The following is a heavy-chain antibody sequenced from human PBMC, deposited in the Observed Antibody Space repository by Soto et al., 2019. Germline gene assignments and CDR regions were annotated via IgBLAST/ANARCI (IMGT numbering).Heavy chain of an antibody. D-gene: IGHD2-21*02. J-gene: IGHJ6*02. Sequence: QVQLQESGPGLVKPSQTLSLTCTVSGGSISSGGYYWSWIRQHPGKGLEWIGYIYYSGNTYYNPSLKCRLTISVDTSKNQFFLKLSSVTAADTAVYYCARVCGGDCHYGMDVWGQGTTVTVSS. CDR1: GGSISSGGYY. CDR2: IYYSGNT. CDR3: ARVCGGDCHYGMDV. V-gene: IGHV4-31*03.